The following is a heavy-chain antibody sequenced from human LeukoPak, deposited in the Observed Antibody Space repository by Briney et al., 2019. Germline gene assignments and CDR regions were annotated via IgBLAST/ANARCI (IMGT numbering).Heavy chain of an antibody. Sequence: SETLSLTCTVSGGSISSSSYYWGWIRQPPGKGLEWIGSIYYSGSTYYSPSLKSRVTISVDTSKNQFSLKLSSVTAADTAVYYCARRTYCGGDCYSWDFDYWGQGTLVAVSS. CDR2: IYYSGST. CDR1: GGSISSSSYY. J-gene: IGHJ4*02. V-gene: IGHV4-39*01. D-gene: IGHD2-21*02. CDR3: ARRTYCGGDCYSWDFDY.